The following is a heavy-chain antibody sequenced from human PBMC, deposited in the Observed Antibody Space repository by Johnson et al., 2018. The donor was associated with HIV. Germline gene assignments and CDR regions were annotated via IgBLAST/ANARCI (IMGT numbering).Heavy chain of an antibody. CDR3: ARARSIVVVPAAIGSYAFDI. J-gene: IGHJ3*02. CDR1: GFTFSSYW. Sequence: VQLVESGGGLVQPGGSLRLSCVASGFTFSSYWMHWVRQAPGKGLVWVSRITSDGSSTSYADSVKGRFTISRDNAKNTLYLQMNSLRAEDTAVYYCARARSIVVVPAAIGSYAFDIWGQGTMVTVSS. CDR2: ITSDGSST. D-gene: IGHD2-2*01. V-gene: IGHV3-74*01.